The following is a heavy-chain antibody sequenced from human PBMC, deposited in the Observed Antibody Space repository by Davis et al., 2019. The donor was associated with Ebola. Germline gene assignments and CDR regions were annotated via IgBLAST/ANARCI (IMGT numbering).Heavy chain of an antibody. D-gene: IGHD3-10*01. J-gene: IGHJ6*02. CDR3: ARDQLLWFGETTYGMDV. CDR1: GFTVSSNY. Sequence: GESLKISCAASGFTVSSNYMSWVRQAPGKGLEWVANIKQDGSEKYYVDSVKGRFTISRDNAKNSLYLQMNSLRAEDTAVYYCARDQLLWFGETTYGMDVWGQGTTVTVSS. CDR2: IKQDGSEK. V-gene: IGHV3-7*03.